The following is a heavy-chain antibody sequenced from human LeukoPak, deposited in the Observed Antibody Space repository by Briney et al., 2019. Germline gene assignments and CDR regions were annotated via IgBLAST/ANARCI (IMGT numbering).Heavy chain of an antibody. CDR3: ARGPHSSGWADY. Sequence: ASVKVSCKASGGTFSSYAISWVRQAPGQGLEWMGWISAYNGNTNYAQKLQGRVTMTTDTSTSTAHMELRSLRSDDTAVYYCARGPHSSGWADYWGQGTLVTVSS. D-gene: IGHD6-19*01. J-gene: IGHJ4*02. CDR2: ISAYNGNT. CDR1: GGTFSSYA. V-gene: IGHV1-18*01.